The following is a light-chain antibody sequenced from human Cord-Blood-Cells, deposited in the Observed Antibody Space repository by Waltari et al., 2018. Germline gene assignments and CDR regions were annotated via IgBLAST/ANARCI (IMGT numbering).Light chain of an antibody. CDR2: AAS. CDR1: QSISSY. Sequence: DIQMTQSPSSLSASVGDRVTITCRASQSISSYLNWYQQKPGKAPKLLIYAASSLQSGVPSRFSGSGSGTDFTLTISSLKPEDFATYYCLQHNSYPPSFGQGTKLEIK. CDR3: LQHNSYPPS. J-gene: IGKJ2*03. V-gene: IGKV1-39*01.